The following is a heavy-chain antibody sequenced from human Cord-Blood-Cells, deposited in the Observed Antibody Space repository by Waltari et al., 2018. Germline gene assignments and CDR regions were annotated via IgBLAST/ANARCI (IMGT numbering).Heavy chain of an antibody. D-gene: IGHD2-21*02. CDR3: ARDLAAYCGGDCYPYYYYYGMDV. CDR2: ISYDGSNK. CDR1: GFTFSSYA. J-gene: IGHJ6*02. Sequence: QVQLVESGGGVVQPGRSLRLSCAASGFTFSSYAMHWVRQAPGQGLEGVAVISYDGSNKYYADSVKGRFTISRDNSKNTLYLQMNSLRAEDTAVYYCARDLAAYCGGDCYPYYYYYGMDVWGQGTTVTVSS. V-gene: IGHV3-30*04.